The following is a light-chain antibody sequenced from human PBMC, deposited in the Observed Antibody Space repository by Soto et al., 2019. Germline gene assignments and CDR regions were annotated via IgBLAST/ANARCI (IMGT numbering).Light chain of an antibody. CDR1: QSISSY. V-gene: IGKV1-39*01. CDR3: QQSYSTPPKFT. CDR2: AAS. Sequence: DIQMTQSPSSLSASVGDRVTITCRASQSISSYLNWYQQKPGKAPKLLIYAASSLQSGVPSRFRGSGSGTDFTLTISSLQPEDFATYYCQQSYSTPPKFTFGPGTKVDIK. J-gene: IGKJ3*01.